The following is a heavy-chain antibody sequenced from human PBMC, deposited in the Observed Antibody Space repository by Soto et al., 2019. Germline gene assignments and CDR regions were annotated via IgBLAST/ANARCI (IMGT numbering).Heavy chain of an antibody. V-gene: IGHV4-4*02. Sequence: SETLSLTCAVSGGSISSSNWWSWVRQPPGKGLEWIGEIYHSGSTNYNPSLKSRVTISVDKSKNQFSLKLSSVAAADTAVYYCARSYTNGSSWNYYYYGMDVWGQGTRVTVSS. CDR1: GGSISSSNW. CDR2: IYHSGST. CDR3: ARSYTNGSSWNYYYYGMDV. D-gene: IGHD6-13*01. J-gene: IGHJ6*02.